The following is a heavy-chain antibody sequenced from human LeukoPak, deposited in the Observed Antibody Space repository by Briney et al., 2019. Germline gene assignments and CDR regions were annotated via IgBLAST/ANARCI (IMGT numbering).Heavy chain of an antibody. Sequence: GSLRLSCAASGFTVNDNYMSWVRQAPGKGLEWVSVFYSGGSTRYADSVKGRFTISRDNSKNTLYLQLNSLRAEDTAVYFCASSSWSSEYFHYWGQGTLVTVSS. CDR2: FYSGGST. CDR3: ASSSWSSEYFHY. D-gene: IGHD6-13*01. V-gene: IGHV3-66*01. J-gene: IGHJ1*01. CDR1: GFTVNDNY.